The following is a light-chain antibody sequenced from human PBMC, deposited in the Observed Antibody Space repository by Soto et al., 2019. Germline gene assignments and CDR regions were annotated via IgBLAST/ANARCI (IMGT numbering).Light chain of an antibody. J-gene: IGLJ2*01. CDR3: CSYEGSYVV. V-gene: IGLV2-11*01. CDR1: SSDVGGYIY. CDR2: DVS. Sequence: QSALTQPRSVSGSPGQSVTISCTGTSSDVGGYIYVSWYQQYPGKAPKLMIYDVSKRPSGVPDRFSGSKSGNTASLTISGLQAEDEADYYCCSYEGSYVVFGGGTKLTVL.